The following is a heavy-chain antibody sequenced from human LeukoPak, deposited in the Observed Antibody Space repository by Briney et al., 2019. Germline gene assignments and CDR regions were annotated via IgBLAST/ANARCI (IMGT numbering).Heavy chain of an antibody. Sequence: GGALRDSCAASGVTFSGSAMYWVRQASGEGREWVGRIISIANSYATAYAASVKGRFNISRDDSKNTAYLQMNSLKTEDTAVYYCAKFIGSSGYYYVDAVDIWGQGTMVTVSS. V-gene: IGHV3-73*01. CDR3: AKFIGSSGYYYVDAVDI. CDR2: IISIANSYAT. D-gene: IGHD3-22*01. J-gene: IGHJ3*02. CDR1: GVTFSGSA.